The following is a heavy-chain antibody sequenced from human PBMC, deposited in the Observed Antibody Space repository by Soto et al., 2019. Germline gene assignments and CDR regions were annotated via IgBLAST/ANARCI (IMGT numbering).Heavy chain of an antibody. J-gene: IGHJ6*02. CDR1: GYTFTNYG. Sequence: ASVKVSCKASGYTFTNYGISWVRQAPGQGLEWMGWINVYNGNYYADSVKGRFAISRDNSKNTLYLQMNRLRAEDTAVYYCAKDLATVSTDYYYYAMDVWGLGTTVTVSS. CDR2: INVYNGN. V-gene: IGHV1-18*01. CDR3: AKDLATVSTDYYYYAMDV. D-gene: IGHD4-4*01.